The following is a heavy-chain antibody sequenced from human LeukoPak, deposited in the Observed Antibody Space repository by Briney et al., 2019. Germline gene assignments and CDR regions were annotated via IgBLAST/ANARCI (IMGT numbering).Heavy chain of an antibody. CDR1: GFTFSSYS. CDR3: ARGLWFGELLRFDWFDP. CDR2: ISSSSSYI. Sequence: PGGSLRLSCAASGFTFSSYSMNWVRQAPGKGLEWVSSISSSSSYIYYADSVKGRFTISRDNAKNSLYLQMNSLRAEDTAVYYCARGLWFGELLRFDWFDPWGQGTLVTVSS. V-gene: IGHV3-21*01. D-gene: IGHD3-10*01. J-gene: IGHJ5*02.